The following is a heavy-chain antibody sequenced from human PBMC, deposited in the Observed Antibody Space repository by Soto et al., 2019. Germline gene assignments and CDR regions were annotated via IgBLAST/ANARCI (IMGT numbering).Heavy chain of an antibody. CDR3: ARGASDFDY. Sequence: KPSETLSLTCAVHGGSFSGYYWSWIRQPPGKGLEWIGEINHSGSTNYNPSLKSRVTISVDTSKNQFSLKLSSVTAADTAVYYCARGASDFDYWGQGTLVTVSS. V-gene: IGHV4-34*01. J-gene: IGHJ4*02. CDR1: GGSFSGYY. CDR2: INHSGST.